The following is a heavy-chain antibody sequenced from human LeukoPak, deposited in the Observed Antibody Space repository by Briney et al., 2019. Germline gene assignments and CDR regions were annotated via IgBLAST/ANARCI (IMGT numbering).Heavy chain of an antibody. CDR1: GYSFSNYW. D-gene: IGHD6-6*01. J-gene: IGHJ5*02. Sequence: GESLKISCKGSGYSFSNYWIGWVRQMPGRGLEWMGFVYPGDSDTRYNPSFEGQVIISADKSITTVYLQWSSLKASDTAMYYCARQGFSARQMNWFDPWGQGTLVTVSS. CDR3: ARQGFSARQMNWFDP. V-gene: IGHV5-51*01. CDR2: VYPGDSDT.